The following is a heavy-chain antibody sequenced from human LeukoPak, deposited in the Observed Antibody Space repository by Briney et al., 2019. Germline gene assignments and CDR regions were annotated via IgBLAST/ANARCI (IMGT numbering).Heavy chain of an antibody. J-gene: IGHJ4*02. V-gene: IGHV3-21*01. D-gene: IGHD1-26*01. CDR1: GFTFSSYS. Sequence: PWGTLRLSCAASGFTFSSYSMNWVRQAPGKGLEWVSSISSSSSYIYYADSVKGRFTISRDNAKNSLYLQMNSLRAEDTAVYYCARNGVGATLAFDFWGQGTLVTVSS. CDR2: ISSSSSYI. CDR3: ARNGVGATLAFDF.